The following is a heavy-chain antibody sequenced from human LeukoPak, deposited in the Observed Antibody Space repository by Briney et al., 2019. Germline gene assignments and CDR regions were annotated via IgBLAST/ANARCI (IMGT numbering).Heavy chain of an antibody. D-gene: IGHD3-22*01. CDR1: GYSFTSYW. CDR2: IYPGDSDT. V-gene: IGHV5-51*03. Sequence: KPGESLKISCKGSGYSFTSYWIGWVRQMPGKGLEWMGIIYPGDSDTRYSPSFQGQVTISADKSISTGYLQWSSLKASDTAMYYCARLDYYDSSGYPLYFQHWGQGTLVTVSS. J-gene: IGHJ1*01. CDR3: ARLDYYDSSGYPLYFQH.